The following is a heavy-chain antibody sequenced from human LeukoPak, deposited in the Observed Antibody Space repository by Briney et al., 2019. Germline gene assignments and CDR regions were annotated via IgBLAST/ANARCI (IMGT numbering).Heavy chain of an antibody. D-gene: IGHD2-15*01. CDR2: INTNTGNP. CDR1: GYTFTSYA. CDR3: ARWSCSGGSCYPNYFDY. J-gene: IGHJ4*02. Sequence: ASVKVSCKASGYTFTSYAMNWVRQAPGQGLEWMGWINTNTGNPTYAQGFTGRFVFSLDTSVSTAYPQISSLKAEDTAVYYCARWSCSGGSCYPNYFDYWGQGTLVTVSS. V-gene: IGHV7-4-1*02.